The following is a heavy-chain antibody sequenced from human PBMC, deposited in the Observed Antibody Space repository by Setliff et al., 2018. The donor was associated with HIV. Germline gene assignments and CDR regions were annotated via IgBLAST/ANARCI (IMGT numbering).Heavy chain of an antibody. V-gene: IGHV4-59*11. CDR3: ARRLGATVFYYFDY. CDR1: GGSISSHF. Sequence: PSETLSLTCTVSGGSISSHFWSWIRQPPGKGLEWIGTVSYSGSTNYNPSLKSRVTISVDTSENQFSLKLSSVTAADTAVYYCARRLGATVFYYFDYRGQGTLVTVSS. J-gene: IGHJ4*02. CDR2: VSYSGST. D-gene: IGHD3-16*01.